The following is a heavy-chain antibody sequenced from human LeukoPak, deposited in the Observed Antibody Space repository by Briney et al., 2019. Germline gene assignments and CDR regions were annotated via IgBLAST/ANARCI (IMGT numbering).Heavy chain of an antibody. CDR1: GGSISSGSW. D-gene: IGHD3-9*01. J-gene: IGHJ6*04. V-gene: IGHV4-4*02. Sequence: SGTLSLTCAVSGGSISSGSWWRLGRQPPGKGLELIGEIDHGGSTNYDASVKSRVTISVDKSKNQFSLKLSSVTAADTAVYYCARLYYDILTASSDAYAMDVWGNGTPVTVSS. CDR3: ARLYYDILTASSDAYAMDV. CDR2: IDHGGST.